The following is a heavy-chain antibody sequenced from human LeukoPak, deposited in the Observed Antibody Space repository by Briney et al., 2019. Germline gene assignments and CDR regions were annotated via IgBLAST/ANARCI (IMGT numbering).Heavy chain of an antibody. J-gene: IGHJ3*02. Sequence: GGSLRLSCAASGFTFSSYAMNWVRQAPGKGLEWVSSISSTSSYIYYADSVKGRFTISRDNAKNSLYLQMNSLRAEDTAVYYCARDHHRRLYDSQARDTFDIWGQGTMVTVSS. CDR1: GFTFSSYA. CDR3: ARDHHRRLYDSQARDTFDI. V-gene: IGHV3-21*01. D-gene: IGHD3-22*01. CDR2: ISSTSSYI.